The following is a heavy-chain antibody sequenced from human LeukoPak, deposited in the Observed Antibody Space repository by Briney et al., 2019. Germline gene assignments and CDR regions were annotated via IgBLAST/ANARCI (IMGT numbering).Heavy chain of an antibody. CDR2: INHSGST. J-gene: IGHJ4*02. Sequence: PSETLSLTCAVSGYSISSGYYWGWIRQPPGKGLEWIGSINHSGSTNYNPSLKSRVTISVDTSKNQFSLKLSSVTAADTAVYYCARGYYDSSGYYYHGIDYWGQGTLVTVSS. CDR1: GYSISSGYY. CDR3: ARGYYDSSGYYYHGIDY. D-gene: IGHD3-22*01. V-gene: IGHV4-38-2*01.